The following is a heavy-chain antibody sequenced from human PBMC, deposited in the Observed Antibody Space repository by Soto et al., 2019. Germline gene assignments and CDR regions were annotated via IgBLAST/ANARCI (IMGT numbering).Heavy chain of an antibody. Sequence: PSGSLSLTCAVAFSLVISDYWIWIRQPPGKGLEWIGYIYHSGTTSYNPSLKSRVTISLDTSRNQFSLKLSSVTAADTAVYYCARLFLTQYFYYWGPGTLVTVSS. CDR2: IYHSGTT. CDR3: ARLFLTQYFYY. CDR1: FSLVISDY. D-gene: IGHD2-21*01. V-gene: IGHV4-59*02. J-gene: IGHJ4*02.